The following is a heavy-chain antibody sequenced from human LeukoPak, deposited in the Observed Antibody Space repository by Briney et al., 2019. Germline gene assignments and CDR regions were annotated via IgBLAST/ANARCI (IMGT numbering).Heavy chain of an antibody. D-gene: IGHD3-3*01. CDR3: ARGILEWLSMDV. CDR1: GYTITGYY. CDR2: INPNRGDT. Sequence: GASVKVSCKASGYTITGYYIHWVRQAPGQGLEWMGRINPNRGDTNSAQKFQGRITMTRDTSINTAYMELSRLTSDDTAVYYCARGILEWLSMDVWGQGTTVTVSS. V-gene: IGHV1-2*06. J-gene: IGHJ6*02.